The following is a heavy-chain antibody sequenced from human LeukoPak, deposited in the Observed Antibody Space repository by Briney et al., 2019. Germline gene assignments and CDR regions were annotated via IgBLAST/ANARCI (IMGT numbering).Heavy chain of an antibody. CDR2: IYPGDSDT. CDR3: ARLGGDYGLGY. D-gene: IGHD4-17*01. V-gene: IGHV5-51*01. CDR1: GYSFSSYW. J-gene: IGHJ4*02. Sequence: GESLRISCQGSGYSFSSYWIAWVRQMPGKGLEWMGIIYPGDSDTRYSPSYQGQVTMSGDKSISTAYLQWSSLKASDTAIYHCARLGGDYGLGYWGQGTLVTVSS.